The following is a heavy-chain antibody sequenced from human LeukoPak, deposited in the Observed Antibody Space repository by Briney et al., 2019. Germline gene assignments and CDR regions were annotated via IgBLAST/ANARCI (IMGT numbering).Heavy chain of an antibody. D-gene: IGHD6-19*01. CDR3: ARGGSYTTGWYADH. Sequence: SVKVSCKTSGGSFNDYDIAWVRLAPGQGLEWLGGIIPAFGRPDYAQKFQDRITITADESTSTAYMELRSLRSEDTATYYCARGGSYTTGWYADHWGQGTLVIVAS. CDR1: GGSFNDYD. J-gene: IGHJ5*02. V-gene: IGHV1-69*13. CDR2: IIPAFGRP.